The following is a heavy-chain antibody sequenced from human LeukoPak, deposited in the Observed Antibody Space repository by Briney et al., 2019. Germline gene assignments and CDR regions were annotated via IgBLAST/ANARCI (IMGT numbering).Heavy chain of an antibody. J-gene: IGHJ5*02. CDR1: GGSISSGYYF. V-gene: IGHV4-30-4*01. CDR2: IYYSESI. CDR3: AREMYQLLSWYNWNYRGNNWFDP. D-gene: IGHD1-7*01. Sequence: SEPLSLTCPLSGGSISSGYYFWSWLRQPPGKGLEWIGYIYYSESIYYNSSLNRRVTISVDTSKNQFSLKLISVTAADTAVYYCAREMYQLLSWYNWNYRGNNWFDPWGQGTLVTVSS.